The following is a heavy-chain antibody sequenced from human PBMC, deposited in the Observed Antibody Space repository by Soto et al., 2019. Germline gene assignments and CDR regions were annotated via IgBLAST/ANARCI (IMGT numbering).Heavy chain of an antibody. V-gene: IGHV1-24*01. D-gene: IGHD2-2*01. CDR1: GYTLTELS. CDR2: FDPEDGET. Sequence: ASVKVSCKVSGYTLTELSMHWVRQAPGKGLEWMGGFDPEDGETIYAQKFQGRVTMTEDTSTDTAYMELSSLRSGDTAVYYCARDSGRSDVVPAAISAMDVWGQGTTVTVSS. CDR3: ARDSGRSDVVPAAISAMDV. J-gene: IGHJ6*02.